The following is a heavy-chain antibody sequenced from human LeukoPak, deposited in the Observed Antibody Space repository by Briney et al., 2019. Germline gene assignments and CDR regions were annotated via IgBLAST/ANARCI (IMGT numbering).Heavy chain of an antibody. CDR1: GYTLTELS. J-gene: IGHJ4*02. CDR3: ARRKRGYYDSSGFWDY. V-gene: IGHV1-24*01. CDR2: FDPEDDEI. Sequence: ASVKVSCKVSGYTLTELSMHWVRQAPGKGLEWMGGFDPEDDEIIYAQRFQGRVTMTEDASTDTAYMELRSLRSDDTAVYYCARRKRGYYDSSGFWDYWGQGTLVTVSS. D-gene: IGHD3-22*01.